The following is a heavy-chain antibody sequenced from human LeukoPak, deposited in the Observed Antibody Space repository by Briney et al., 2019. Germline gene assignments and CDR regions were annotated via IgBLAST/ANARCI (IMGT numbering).Heavy chain of an antibody. CDR3: AKVSKWVTTGSSDY. V-gene: IGHV3-7*01. J-gene: IGHJ4*02. CDR1: GFTLSSYW. D-gene: IGHD4-17*01. CDR2: IKQDGSEK. Sequence: PGGSLRLSCAASGFTLSSYWMSWVRQAPGKGLEWVANIKQDGSEKYYVDSVKGRFTISRDNSKNTLYLQMNSLRAEDTAVYYCAKVSKWVTTGSSDYWGQGTLVTVSS.